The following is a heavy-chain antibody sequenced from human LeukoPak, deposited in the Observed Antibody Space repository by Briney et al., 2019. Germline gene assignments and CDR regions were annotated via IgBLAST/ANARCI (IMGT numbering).Heavy chain of an antibody. CDR1: GYTFTSYD. V-gene: IGHV1-8*01. CDR2: MNPNSGNT. J-gene: IGHJ5*02. D-gene: IGHD5-12*01. CDR3: ARVGRRYAANLNWFDP. Sequence: ASVSVSCTASGYTFTSYDINWVRQATGQGLEWMGWMNPNSGNTGYAQKFQGRVTMTRNTSISTAYMELSSLRSEDTAVYYCARVGRRYAANLNWFDPWGQGTLVTVSS.